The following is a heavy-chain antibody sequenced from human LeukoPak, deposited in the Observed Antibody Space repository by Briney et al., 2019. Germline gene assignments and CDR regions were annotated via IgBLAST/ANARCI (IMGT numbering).Heavy chain of an antibody. CDR2: IYYSGST. Sequence: SETLSLTCIVSGGSISSGDYYWSWIRQPPGKGLEWIGYIYYSGSTYYNPSLKSRITMSVDTSKDQFSLKLSSVTAADTAVYYCATHSSSYSYFDYWGQGTLVTVSS. D-gene: IGHD3-22*01. CDR3: ATHSSSYSYFDY. V-gene: IGHV4-30-4*01. J-gene: IGHJ4*02. CDR1: GGSISSGDYY.